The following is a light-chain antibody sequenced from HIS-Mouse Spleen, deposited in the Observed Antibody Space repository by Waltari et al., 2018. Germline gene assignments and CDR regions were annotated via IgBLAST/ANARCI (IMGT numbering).Light chain of an antibody. Sequence: SYELTQPPSVSVSPGQTARITCSGDALPQKYAYWYQQKSGQAPVLVIYEESKRPSGLPEGFSGSSSGTMATLTISGAQVEDEADYYCNSTDSSGNHRVFGGGTKLTVL. CDR3: NSTDSSGNHRV. CDR1: ALPQKY. CDR2: EES. J-gene: IGLJ2*01. V-gene: IGLV3-10*01.